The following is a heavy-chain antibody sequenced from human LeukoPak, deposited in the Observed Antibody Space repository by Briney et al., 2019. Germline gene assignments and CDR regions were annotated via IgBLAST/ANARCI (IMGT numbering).Heavy chain of an antibody. CDR1: GYSFTSYW. Sequence: GESLKISCKGSGYSFTSYWIGWVRQMPGKGLEWMGIIYPGDSDTRYSPSFQGQVTISADKSISTAYLQWSSLKASDTAMYYCARPLRGTYDSSGYYAVDAFDIWGQGTMVTVSS. CDR2: IYPGDSDT. J-gene: IGHJ3*02. D-gene: IGHD3-22*01. CDR3: ARPLRGTYDSSGYYAVDAFDI. V-gene: IGHV5-51*01.